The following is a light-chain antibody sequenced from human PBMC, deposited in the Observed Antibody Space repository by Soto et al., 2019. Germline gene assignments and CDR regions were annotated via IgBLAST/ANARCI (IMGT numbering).Light chain of an antibody. CDR2: GAS. J-gene: IGKJ2*01. Sequence: EIVLTQSPGTLSLSPGERATLSCRASQSVSSSYLAWYQQKPGQTPRLLIYGASSRATGIPDRFSGSGSGTDFTLTISRLEPEDFAVYYCQQYGSSPVTFGQGTKLEIK. CDR3: QQYGSSPVT. CDR1: QSVSSSY. V-gene: IGKV3-20*01.